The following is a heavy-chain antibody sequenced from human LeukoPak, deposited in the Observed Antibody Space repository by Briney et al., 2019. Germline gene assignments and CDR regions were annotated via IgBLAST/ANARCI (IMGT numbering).Heavy chain of an antibody. J-gene: IGHJ6*03. CDR3: AKDLRGYHYNGSGPDMDV. D-gene: IGHD3-22*01. CDR1: GFTFSNYV. V-gene: IGHV3-23*01. Sequence: GGSLRVSCAASGFTFSNYVMSWVRQAPGKGLEWVSAISGSGGSTYYADSVKGRFTISRDNSKNTLYLQMNSLRAEDTAVYYCAKDLRGYHYNGSGPDMDVWGKGTTVTVSS. CDR2: ISGSGGST.